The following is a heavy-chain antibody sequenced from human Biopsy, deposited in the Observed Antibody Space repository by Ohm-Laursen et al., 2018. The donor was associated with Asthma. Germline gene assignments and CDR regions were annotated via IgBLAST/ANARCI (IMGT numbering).Heavy chain of an antibody. Sequence: SLRLSCSASGFSLSDYYMTWVRQAPGKGLEWVSFIWYDGRKKTYADSVKGRFTISRDNFKNTLYLQINSLRDEETAVYYCARKIAARGGMGVWGQGTTVTVSS. CDR1: GFSLSDYY. D-gene: IGHD6-6*01. V-gene: IGHV3-33*08. CDR3: ARKIAARGGMGV. CDR2: IWYDGRKK. J-gene: IGHJ6*02.